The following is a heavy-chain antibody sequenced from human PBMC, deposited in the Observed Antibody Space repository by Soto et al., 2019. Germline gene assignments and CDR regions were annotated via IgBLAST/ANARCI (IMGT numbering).Heavy chain of an antibody. V-gene: IGHV4-59*08. J-gene: IGHJ4*02. CDR3: ARLGYSSGWYVAPFDY. D-gene: IGHD6-19*01. Sequence: QVQLQESGPGLVKPSETLSLTCTVSGGSISSYYWSWIRQPPGKGLEWIGYIYYSGSTNYNPSLKRRVTISVDTSKNQFSLKLSSVTAADTAVYYCARLGYSSGWYVAPFDYWGQGTLVTVSS. CDR1: GGSISSYY. CDR2: IYYSGST.